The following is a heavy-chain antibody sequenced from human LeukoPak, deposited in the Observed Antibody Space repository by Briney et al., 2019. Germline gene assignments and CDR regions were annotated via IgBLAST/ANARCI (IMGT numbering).Heavy chain of an antibody. D-gene: IGHD6-13*01. CDR1: GYTFTSYD. V-gene: IGHV1-8*01. Sequence: ASVKVSCKASGYTFTSYDINWVRQATGQGLEGMRWMNPNSSNTGYAQKFQGRVTMTRNTSISTAYMELSSLRSEDTAVYYCARAGRYSRTTDYWGQGSLATVSS. CDR2: MNPNSSNT. J-gene: IGHJ4*02. CDR3: ARAGRYSRTTDY.